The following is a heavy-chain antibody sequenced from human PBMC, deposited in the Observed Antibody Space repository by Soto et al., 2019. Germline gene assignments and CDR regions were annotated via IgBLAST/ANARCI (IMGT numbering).Heavy chain of an antibody. CDR3: ARGIYYYDSSGYYYDY. Sequence: GGSLRLSCAASGFTVSSNYMSWVRQAPGKGLEWVSVIYSGGSTYYADSVKRRFTISRDNPKNTLYLQMNSLRAEDTAVYYYARGIYYYDSSGYYYDYWGQGTLVTVSS. J-gene: IGHJ4*02. CDR2: IYSGGST. V-gene: IGHV3-53*01. D-gene: IGHD3-22*01. CDR1: GFTVSSNY.